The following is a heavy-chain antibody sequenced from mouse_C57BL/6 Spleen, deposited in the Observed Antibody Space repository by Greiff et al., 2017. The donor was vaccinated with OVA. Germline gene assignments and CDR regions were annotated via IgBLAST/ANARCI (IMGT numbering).Heavy chain of an antibody. V-gene: IGHV1-80*01. CDR1: GYAFSSYW. CDR3: ARKVTTVVANAMDY. D-gene: IGHD1-1*01. CDR2: IYPGDGDT. J-gene: IGHJ4*01. Sequence: QVQLQQSGAELVKPGASVKISCKASGYAFSSYWMNWVKQRPGKGLEWIGQIYPGDGDTNYNGKFKGKATLTADKSSSTAYMQLSSLTSEDSAVYFCARKVTTVVANAMDYGGQGTSVTVSS.